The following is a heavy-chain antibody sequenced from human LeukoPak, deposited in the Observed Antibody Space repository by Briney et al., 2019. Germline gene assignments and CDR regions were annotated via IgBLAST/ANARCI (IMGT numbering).Heavy chain of an antibody. CDR2: ISSSSNYI. CDR1: GFTFSSYS. Sequence: GGSLRLSCAASGFTFSSYSMNWVRQAPGKGLEWVSSISSSSNYICYADSVKGRFTISRDNAKNSLYLQMNSLRAEDTAVYYCAKMEVVTADDKYFQYWGQGTLVTVSS. D-gene: IGHD2-21*02. V-gene: IGHV3-21*04. CDR3: AKMEVVTADDKYFQY. J-gene: IGHJ1*01.